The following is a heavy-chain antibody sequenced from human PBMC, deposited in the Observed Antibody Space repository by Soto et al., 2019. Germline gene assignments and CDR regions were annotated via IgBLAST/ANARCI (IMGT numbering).Heavy chain of an antibody. J-gene: IGHJ4*02. CDR1: GFTFSNAW. CDR2: IKSKTDGGTA. CDR3: TSSLPLSSSSDY. V-gene: IGHV3-15*01. Sequence: PGGSLRLSCAASGFTFSNAWMSWVRQAPGKGLGWVGRIKSKTDGGTADYAAPVEGRFTISRDDSKNTLYLQMNSLKTEDTAVYYCTSSLPLSSSSDYWGQGTLVTVSS. D-gene: IGHD6-6*01.